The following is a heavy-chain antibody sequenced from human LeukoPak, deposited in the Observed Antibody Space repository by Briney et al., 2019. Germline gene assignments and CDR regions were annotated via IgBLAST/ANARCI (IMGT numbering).Heavy chain of an antibody. CDR3: ATAHQPWELQGFDY. CDR1: GYTLTELS. V-gene: IGHV1-24*01. D-gene: IGHD1-26*01. CDR2: FDPEDGET. J-gene: IGHJ4*02. Sequence: ASVKVSCKVSGYTLTELSMHWVRQAPGKGLEWMGGFDPEDGETIYAQKCQGRVTMTEDTSTDTAYMELSSLRSEDTAVYYCATAHQPWELQGFDYWGQGTLVTVSS.